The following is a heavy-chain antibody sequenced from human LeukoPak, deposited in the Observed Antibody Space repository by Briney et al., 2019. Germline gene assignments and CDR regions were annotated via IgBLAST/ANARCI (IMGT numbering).Heavy chain of an antibody. D-gene: IGHD2-2*01. J-gene: IGHJ4*02. CDR3: ATGPFLLDIVVVPALNY. CDR2: FDPEDGET. V-gene: IGHV1-24*01. CDR1: GYTLTELS. Sequence: ASVKVSCKVSGYTLTELSMHWVRQAPGKGLEWMGGFDPEDGETIYAQKFQGRVTMTEDTSTDTAYMELSSLRSEDTAVYYCATGPFLLDIVVVPALNYWGQGTLVTVSS.